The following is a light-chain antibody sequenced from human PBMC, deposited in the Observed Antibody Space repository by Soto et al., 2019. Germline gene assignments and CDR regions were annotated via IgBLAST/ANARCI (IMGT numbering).Light chain of an antibody. CDR2: GSS. CDR3: QQYGSSPET. J-gene: IGKJ1*01. CDR1: ETINSNS. Sequence: EIVLMQSPGTLSLSPGERAILSCRASETINSNSIAWYQQKPGQTPRLLIYGSSSRATGIPDRFSGSGSGTEFSVTISRLEPEDFAEYYCQQYGSSPETVGQGTKV. V-gene: IGKV3-20*01.